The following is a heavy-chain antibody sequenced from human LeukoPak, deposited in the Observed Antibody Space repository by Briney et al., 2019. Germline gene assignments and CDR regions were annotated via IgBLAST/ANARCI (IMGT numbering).Heavy chain of an antibody. CDR2: MNPNSGNT. J-gene: IGHJ6*03. V-gene: IGHV1-8*01. Sequence: GASVKVSCKASGYTFTPFDINWVRQATGQGLEWMGWMNPNSGNTGYAQKFQGRVTITRNTSISTAYMELSSLRSEDTAVYYCARGAPDFWSVYYMDVWGKGTTVTVSS. CDR1: GYTFTPFD. D-gene: IGHD3-3*01. CDR3: ARGAPDFWSVYYMDV.